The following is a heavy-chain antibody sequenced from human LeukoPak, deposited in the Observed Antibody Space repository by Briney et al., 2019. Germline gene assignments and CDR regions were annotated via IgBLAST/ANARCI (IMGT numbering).Heavy chain of an antibody. Sequence: SETLSLTCTVSGGSISSHYWSWIRQPPGKGLEWIGYIYYSGSTNYNPSLKSRVTISVDTSKNQFSLKLSSVTAADTAVYYCARASTLYSLGKYYYYMDVWGKATTVTVSS. V-gene: IGHV4-59*11. CDR3: ARASTLYSLGKYYYYMDV. D-gene: IGHD1-26*01. CDR2: IYYSGST. CDR1: GGSISSHY. J-gene: IGHJ6*03.